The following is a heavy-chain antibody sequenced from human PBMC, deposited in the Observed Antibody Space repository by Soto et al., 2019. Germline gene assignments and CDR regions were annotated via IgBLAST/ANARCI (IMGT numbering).Heavy chain of an antibody. Sequence: SVKVSCKASGGTFSSYTISWVRQAPGQGLEWMGRIIPILGIANYAQKFQGRVTITADKSTSTAYMELSSLRSEDTAVYYCATRFGELLYTYYYYGMDVWGQGTTVTVSS. CDR2: IIPILGIA. CDR1: GGTFSSYT. V-gene: IGHV1-69*02. D-gene: IGHD3-10*02. J-gene: IGHJ6*02. CDR3: ATRFGELLYTYYYYGMDV.